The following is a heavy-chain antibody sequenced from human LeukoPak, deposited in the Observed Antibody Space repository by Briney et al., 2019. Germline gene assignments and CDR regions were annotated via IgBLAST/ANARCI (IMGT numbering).Heavy chain of an antibody. J-gene: IGHJ4*02. CDR2: IIPIFGTA. Sequence: ASVKVSCKAPGGTFSSYAISWARQAPGQGLEWMGRIIPIFGTANYAQKFQGRVTITTDESTSTAYMELSSLRSEDTAVYYCANQHSGGLNDLWGQGTLVTVSS. CDR3: ANQHSGGLNDL. CDR1: GGTFSSYA. V-gene: IGHV1-69*05. D-gene: IGHD2-15*01.